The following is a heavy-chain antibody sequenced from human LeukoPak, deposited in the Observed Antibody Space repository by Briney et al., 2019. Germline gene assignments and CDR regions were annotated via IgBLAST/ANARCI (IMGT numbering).Heavy chain of an antibody. CDR2: IYYSGST. CDR3: ARHWAVSVTGWAFDI. J-gene: IGHJ3*02. Sequence: SETLSLTCTVSGGSISSYYWSWIRQPPGKGLEWIGYIYYSGSTNYNPSLKSRVTISVDTSKNQFSLKLSSVTAADTAVYYCARHWAVSVTGWAFDIWGQGAMVTVSS. D-gene: IGHD1-14*01. CDR1: GGSISSYY. V-gene: IGHV4-59*08.